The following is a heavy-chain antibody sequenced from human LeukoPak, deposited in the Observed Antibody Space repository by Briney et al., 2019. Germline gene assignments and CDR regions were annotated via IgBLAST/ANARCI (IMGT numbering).Heavy chain of an antibody. CDR1: GYTFTSYD. J-gene: IGHJ3*02. CDR3: ARGKAGSGAFDI. V-gene: IGHV1-8*03. CDR2: MNPNSGIT. Sequence: AASVKVSCKASGYTFTSYDINWVRQATGQGLEWMGWMNPNSGITGYAQKFQGRVTITRNTSISTAYMELSSLRSEDTAVYYCARGKAGSGAFDIWGQGTMVTVSS. D-gene: IGHD7-27*01.